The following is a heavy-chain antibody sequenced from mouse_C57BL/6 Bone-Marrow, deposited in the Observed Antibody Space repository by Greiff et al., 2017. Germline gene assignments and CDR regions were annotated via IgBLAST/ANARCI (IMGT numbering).Heavy chain of an antibody. D-gene: IGHD2-3*01. CDR1: GYTFTSYW. Sequence: QVQLKQPGAELVKPGASVKLSCKASGYTFTSYWMHWVKQRPGQGLEWIGMIHPNSGSTNYNEKFKSKATLTVDKSSSTAYMQLSSLTSEDSAVYYCARGLLGWYFDVWGTGTTVTVSS. CDR2: IHPNSGST. CDR3: ARGLLGWYFDV. J-gene: IGHJ1*03. V-gene: IGHV1-64*01.